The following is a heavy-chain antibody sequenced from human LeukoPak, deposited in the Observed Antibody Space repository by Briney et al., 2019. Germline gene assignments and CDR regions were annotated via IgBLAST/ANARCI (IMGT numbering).Heavy chain of an antibody. CDR3: AKFSAMIVVRSLDAFDI. D-gene: IGHD3-22*01. CDR2: ISGSGGST. J-gene: IGHJ3*02. Sequence: PGGSLRLSCAASGFTFSSYAMSWVRQAPGKGLEWVSAISGSGGSTYYADSVKGRFTISRDNSKNTLYLQMSSLRAEDTAVYYCAKFSAMIVVRSLDAFDIWGQGTMVTVSS. CDR1: GFTFSSYA. V-gene: IGHV3-23*01.